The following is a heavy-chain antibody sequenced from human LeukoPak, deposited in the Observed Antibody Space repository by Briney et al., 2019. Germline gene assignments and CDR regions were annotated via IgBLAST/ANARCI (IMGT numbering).Heavy chain of an antibody. CDR2: ISYDGSNK. CDR3: ARGSQLWDPFDY. V-gene: IGHV3-30*04. J-gene: IGHJ4*02. D-gene: IGHD5-18*01. CDR1: GFTYSSYA. Sequence: GGAVTLSCAGSGFTYSSYAMHWVRPAPGKGLDWVAVISYDGSNKYYADSVKGRFTISRDNSKNTLYLQMNSLRAEDTAVYYCARGSQLWDPFDYWGQGTLVTVSS.